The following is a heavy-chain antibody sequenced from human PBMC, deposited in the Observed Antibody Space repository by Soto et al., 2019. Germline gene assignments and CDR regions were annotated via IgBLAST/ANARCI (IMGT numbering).Heavy chain of an antibody. D-gene: IGHD6-19*01. CDR3: ARHRMRDWLVFTHTASFDX. CDR2: VSDSGST. J-gene: IGHJ4*02. CDR1: DASMKSIGQY. Sequence: SETLSLTCTVSDASMKSIGQYWGWIRQPPGKALEWIGSVSDSGSTYYNLSLKSRVTISVDKSKNQFSLTLTSVTAADTAVYFCARHRMRDWLVFTHTASFDXWGQGLLVTVSX. V-gene: IGHV4-39*01.